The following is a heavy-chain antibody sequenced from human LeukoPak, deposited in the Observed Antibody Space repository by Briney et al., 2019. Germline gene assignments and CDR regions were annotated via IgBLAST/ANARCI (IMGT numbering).Heavy chain of an antibody. CDR2: IYYSGST. V-gene: IGHV4-39*07. CDR1: GGSISSSSYY. CDR3: ARGPFGIAAAVDWFDP. D-gene: IGHD6-13*01. Sequence: SETLSLTCTVSGGSISSSSYYWGWIRQPPGKGLEWIGSIYYSGSTNYNPSLKSRVAMSVDTSKNQFSLKLSSVTAADTAVYYCARGPFGIAAAVDWFDPWGQGTLVTVSS. J-gene: IGHJ5*02.